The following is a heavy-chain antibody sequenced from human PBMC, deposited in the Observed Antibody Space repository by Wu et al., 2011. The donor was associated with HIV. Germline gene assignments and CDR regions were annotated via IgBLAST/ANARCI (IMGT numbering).Heavy chain of an antibody. Sequence: QAQLVQSGAEVKKPGASVKVSCKASGYTFTSYDINWVRRATGQGLEWMGWMNPNSGNTGYAQKFQGRVTITRNTSISTAYMELRGLRSEDTAIYYCSSNSPREGISWGQGTLVTVSS. D-gene: IGHD2-21*01. CDR1: GYTFTSYD. J-gene: IGHJ5*02. CDR3: SSNSPREGIS. CDR2: MNPNSGNT. V-gene: IGHV1-8*03.